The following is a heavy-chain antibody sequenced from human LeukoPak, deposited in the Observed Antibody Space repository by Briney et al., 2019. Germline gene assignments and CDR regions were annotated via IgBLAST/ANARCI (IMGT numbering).Heavy chain of an antibody. D-gene: IGHD2/OR15-2a*01. CDR2: IFSSSTYI. CDR1: GFTFSSYG. Sequence: GGSLRLSCSASGFTFSSYGMSWVRQAPGKGLEWVSFIFSSSTYIYYTDSVKGRFTISRDNARNSLYLQMDNLRAEDTGVYYCARDFYDGFALDYWGQGTLVTVSS. V-gene: IGHV3-21*03. J-gene: IGHJ4*02. CDR3: ARDFYDGFALDY.